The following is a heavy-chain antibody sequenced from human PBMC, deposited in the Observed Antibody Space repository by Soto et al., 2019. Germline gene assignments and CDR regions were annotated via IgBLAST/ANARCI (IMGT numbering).Heavy chain of an antibody. J-gene: IGHJ4*02. D-gene: IGHD6-13*01. CDR1: GASISNTDW. V-gene: IGHV4-4*02. CDR2: IYHSGTT. Sequence: PSETLSLTCAVSGASISNTDWWSWVRQPPGKGLEWIGEIYHSGTTNCDPSLKSRVTISLDKSKSQFSLKLTSVTAADTAVYYCAIPGAGDFDYWGRGTRVTVSS. CDR3: AIPGAGDFDY.